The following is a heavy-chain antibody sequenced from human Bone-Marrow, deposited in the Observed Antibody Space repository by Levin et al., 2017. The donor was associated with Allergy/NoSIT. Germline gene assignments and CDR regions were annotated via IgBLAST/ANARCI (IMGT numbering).Heavy chain of an antibody. D-gene: IGHD1-26*01. CDR2: IYSNDMD. CDR1: GFSLSNTRMG. J-gene: IGHJ4*02. V-gene: IGHV2-26*01. CDR3: AQIGMDSYYAVDY. Sequence: SGPTLVKPTDTLTLTCTVSGFSLSNTRMGVSWIRQPPGKALEWLAHIYSNDMDSYNTSLKSRLTVSKDTSRSQVVLTMTNMDPLDAATYYCAQIGMDSYYAVDYWGQGTLVTVTS.